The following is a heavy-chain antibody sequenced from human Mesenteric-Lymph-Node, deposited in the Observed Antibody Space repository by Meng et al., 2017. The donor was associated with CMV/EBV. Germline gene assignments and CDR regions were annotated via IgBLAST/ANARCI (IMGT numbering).Heavy chain of an antibody. D-gene: IGHD4-23*01. Sequence: QLQLRRWAAGLLKPSRTLSLPCAVYGGSFIGYYWSWIRQPPGKGLEWIGEINHSGSTNYNPSLKSRVTISVDTSKNQFSLKLSSVTAADTAVYYCARHQRWLKSEGGFNYWGQGTLVTVSS. CDR1: GGSFIGYY. CDR2: INHSGST. V-gene: IGHV4-34*01. CDR3: ARHQRWLKSEGGFNY. J-gene: IGHJ4*02.